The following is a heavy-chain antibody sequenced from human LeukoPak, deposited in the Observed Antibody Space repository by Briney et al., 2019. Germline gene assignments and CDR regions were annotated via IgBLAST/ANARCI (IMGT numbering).Heavy chain of an antibody. Sequence: GGSLRLSCAASGFTFSSYWMSWVRQAPGKGLEWVANIKQDGSEKYYVDSVKGRFTISRDNAKNSLYLQMNSLRAEDTAVYYCARAPRDYFKGYYYMDVWGKGTTVTVSS. J-gene: IGHJ6*03. CDR2: IKQDGSEK. CDR3: ARAPRDYFKGYYYMDV. D-gene: IGHD2/OR15-2a*01. CDR1: GFTFSSYW. V-gene: IGHV3-7*01.